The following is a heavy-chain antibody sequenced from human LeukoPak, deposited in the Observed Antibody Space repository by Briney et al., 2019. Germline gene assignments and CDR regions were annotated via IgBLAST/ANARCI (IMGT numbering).Heavy chain of an antibody. Sequence: SETLSLTCAVYGGSFSGYYWSWIRHPPGKGLEWIGEINHSGSTNYNPSLKSRVTISVDPSKNQFSLKLSSVTAADTAVYYCARFPYDSSGYYLWGQGTLVTVSS. CDR3: ARFPYDSSGYYL. D-gene: IGHD3-22*01. CDR1: GGSFSGYY. CDR2: INHSGST. J-gene: IGHJ5*02. V-gene: IGHV4-34*01.